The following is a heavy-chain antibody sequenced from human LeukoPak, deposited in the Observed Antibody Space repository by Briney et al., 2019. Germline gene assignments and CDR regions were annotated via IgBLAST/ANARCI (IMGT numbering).Heavy chain of an antibody. J-gene: IGHJ4*02. D-gene: IGHD3-9*01. V-gene: IGHV4-4*09. CDR2: IHTNGNN. Sequence: PSETLTLTCTVSGASISSHYWSWIRQTPGKGLEWIGCIHTNGNNNYNPPHRGRVTMSVDTSKNQFSLKMTSVTAADTAVYYCARGYFDSRDSSNPFDNWGQGTLVTVSS. CDR1: GASISSHY. CDR3: ARGYFDSRDSSNPFDN.